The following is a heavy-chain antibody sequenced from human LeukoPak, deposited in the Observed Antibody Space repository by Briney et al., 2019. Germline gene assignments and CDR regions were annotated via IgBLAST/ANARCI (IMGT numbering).Heavy chain of an antibody. Sequence: GGSLRLSCAASGFTFSSYAMSWVRQAPGKGLEWVSAIRGSGGSTYYADSVKGRFTISRDNSKNTLYLQMNSLRAEDTAVYYCAKVNGDYGRNWFDPWGQGTWSPSPQ. D-gene: IGHD4-17*01. CDR3: AKVNGDYGRNWFDP. CDR1: GFTFSSYA. CDR2: IRGSGGST. J-gene: IGHJ5*02. V-gene: IGHV3-23*01.